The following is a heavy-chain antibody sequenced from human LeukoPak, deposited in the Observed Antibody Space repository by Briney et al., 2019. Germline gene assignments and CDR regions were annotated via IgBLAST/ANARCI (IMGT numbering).Heavy chain of an antibody. V-gene: IGHV3-23*02. CDR2: ISGNGDGT. CDR3: ARAGSGDFWSGYINYFDY. Sequence: HTGGSLRPSCTPSGFTFSSHAMNWVRPAPGKGLGWVSGISGNGDGTYYGDSVKGRFTISRDNSKNTLYLQMNSLRDEDTAVYYCARAGSGDFWSGYINYFDYWGQGTLVTVSS. J-gene: IGHJ4*02. CDR1: GFTFSSHA. D-gene: IGHD3-3*01.